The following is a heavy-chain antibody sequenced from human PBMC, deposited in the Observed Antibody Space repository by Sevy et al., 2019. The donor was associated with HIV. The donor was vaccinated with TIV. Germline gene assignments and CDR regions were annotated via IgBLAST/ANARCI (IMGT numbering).Heavy chain of an antibody. J-gene: IGHJ4*02. D-gene: IGHD3-10*01. CDR3: ASTRAKRGYYGSGSFPIDY. V-gene: IGHV4-31*03. CDR1: GGSISSGGYY. CDR2: IYYSGST. Sequence: SETLSLTCTVSGGSISSGGYYWSWIRQHPGKGLEWIGYIYYSGSTYYNPSLKSRVTLSVDTSKNQFSLRLSSVTAADTAVYYCASTRAKRGYYGSGSFPIDYWGQGTLVTVSS.